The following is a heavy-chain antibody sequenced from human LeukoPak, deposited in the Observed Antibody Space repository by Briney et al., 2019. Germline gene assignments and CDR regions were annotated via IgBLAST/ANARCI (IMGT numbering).Heavy chain of an antibody. J-gene: IGHJ4*02. V-gene: IGHV3-21*01. CDR2: ISSGSSYI. Sequence: GGSLRLSCAASGFTFSSYSMNWVRQAPGKGLEWVSSISSGSSYIYYADSVKGRFTISRDNAKNSLYLQMNSLRAEDTAVYYCARRGLSVAGPYDYWGQGTLVTVSS. CDR3: ARRGLSVAGPYDY. D-gene: IGHD6-19*01. CDR1: GFTFSSYS.